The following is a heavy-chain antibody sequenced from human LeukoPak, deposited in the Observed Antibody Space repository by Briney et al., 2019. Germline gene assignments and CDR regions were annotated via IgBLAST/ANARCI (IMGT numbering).Heavy chain of an antibody. V-gene: IGHV3-7*01. CDR1: GFTFSSYW. D-gene: IGHD3-3*01. CDR3: ARDYSDTYYDFWSGFRKTNWFDP. J-gene: IGHJ5*02. CDR2: IKQDESEK. Sequence: GGSLRLSCAASGFTFSSYWMSWVRQAPGKGLEWVANIKQDESEKYYVDSVKGRFTISRDNAKNSLYLQMNSLRAEDTAVYYCARDYSDTYYDFWSGFRKTNWFDPWGQGTLVTVSS.